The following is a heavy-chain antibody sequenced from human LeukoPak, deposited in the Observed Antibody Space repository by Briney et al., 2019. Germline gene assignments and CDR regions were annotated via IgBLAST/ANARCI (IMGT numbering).Heavy chain of an antibody. CDR1: GGTFSNYA. J-gene: IGHJ4*02. CDR2: IIPIFGTA. V-gene: IGHV1-69*13. D-gene: IGHD1-26*01. CDR3: ATDRVGGATF. Sequence: SVKVSCKASGGTFSNYAISWVRQAPGQGLEWMGGIIPIFGTANYAQKFQGRVTITADESTSTAYMELSSLRSEDTAVYYCATDRVGGATFWGQGTLVTVSS.